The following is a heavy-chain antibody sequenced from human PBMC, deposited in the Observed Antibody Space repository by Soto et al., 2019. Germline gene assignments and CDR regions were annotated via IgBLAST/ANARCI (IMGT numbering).Heavy chain of an antibody. D-gene: IGHD2-8*02. Sequence: PSETLSLTCDVSGDTISTGGYTWAWIRQHPGKGLEWIGYIYYGGNTYYNPSLKSRVTISEDTSKNQFSLKLTSVTAADTAVYYCARDKITGLFDYWGQRTLVTVSS. J-gene: IGHJ4*02. CDR1: GDTISTGGYT. CDR3: ARDKITGLFDY. V-gene: IGHV4-31*11. CDR2: IYYGGNT.